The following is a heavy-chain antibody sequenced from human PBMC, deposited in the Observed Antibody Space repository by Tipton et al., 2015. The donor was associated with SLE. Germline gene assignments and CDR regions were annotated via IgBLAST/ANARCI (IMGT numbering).Heavy chain of an antibody. Sequence: GLVKPSETLSLTCAVSGYSISSGYYWGWIRQSPGKGLEWIGSISHSGTTYYNPSLKSRVTITIDASKNQFSLKLSSVTAADTAVYYCASSLWFGESYFDYWGQGTLVTVSS. D-gene: IGHD3-10*01. V-gene: IGHV4-38-2*01. J-gene: IGHJ4*02. CDR2: ISHSGTT. CDR1: GYSISSGYY. CDR3: ASSLWFGESYFDY.